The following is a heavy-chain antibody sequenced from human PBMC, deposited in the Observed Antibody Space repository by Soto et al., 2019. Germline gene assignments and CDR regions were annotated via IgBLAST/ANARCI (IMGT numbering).Heavy chain of an antibody. D-gene: IGHD2-15*01. Sequence: GGSLRLSCAASGFTFSDYNMNWVRQAPGKGLEWVSLISRSSSYIYYADSVKGRFTISRDNAKNSLYLQMNSLRAEDTAVYYCARVTCSGGSCYGTEDYWGQGTLVTVSS. J-gene: IGHJ4*02. V-gene: IGHV3-21*01. CDR3: ARVTCSGGSCYGTEDY. CDR2: ISRSSSYI. CDR1: GFTFSDYN.